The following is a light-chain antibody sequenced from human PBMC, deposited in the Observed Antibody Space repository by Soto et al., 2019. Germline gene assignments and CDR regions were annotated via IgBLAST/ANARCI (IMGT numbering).Light chain of an antibody. CDR1: SSDVGAYNY. V-gene: IGLV2-14*01. J-gene: IGLJ2*01. CDR2: DVS. Sequence: QSVLTHPASVSGSPGQSITISCTGTSSDVGAYNYVSWYQQHPGKAPKLMIYDVSNRTSGVSNRFSGSKSGNTASLTISGLQAEDEADYYCSTYTSSSTLLIFGGGTKLTVL. CDR3: STYTSSSTLLI.